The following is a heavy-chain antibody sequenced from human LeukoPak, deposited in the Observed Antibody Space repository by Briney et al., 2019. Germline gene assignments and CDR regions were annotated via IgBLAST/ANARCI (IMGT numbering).Heavy chain of an antibody. CDR3: ARDISSYGYLTYWFDP. Sequence: SQTLSLTCTVSGGSISSGGYYWSWIRQHPGKGLEWIGYLYYSGSTYYNPSLKSRVTISVDTSKNQFSLKLSSVTAADTAVYYCARDISSYGYLTYWFDPWGQGTLVTVSS. CDR1: GGSISSGGYY. V-gene: IGHV4-31*03. D-gene: IGHD5-18*01. CDR2: LYYSGST. J-gene: IGHJ5*02.